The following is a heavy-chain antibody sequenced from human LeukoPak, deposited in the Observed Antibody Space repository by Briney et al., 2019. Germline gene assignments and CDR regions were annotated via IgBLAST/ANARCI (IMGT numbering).Heavy chain of an antibody. CDR3: ATSVITQAY. Sequence: APVKVSCKASGYTFTGYYIHWVRQAPGQGLEWMGWINPNSGVTNYAQKFQGRVTMAGATSINTAYMELIRLRSDDTAVYYCATSVITQAYWGQGTLVSVSS. J-gene: IGHJ4*02. CDR2: INPNSGVT. CDR1: GYTFTGYY. V-gene: IGHV1-2*02. D-gene: IGHD3-22*01.